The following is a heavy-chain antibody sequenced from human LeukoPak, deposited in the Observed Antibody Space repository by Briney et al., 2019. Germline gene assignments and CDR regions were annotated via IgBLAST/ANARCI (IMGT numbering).Heavy chain of an antibody. CDR2: IGSGSSAI. J-gene: IGHJ4*02. Sequence: PGGSLRLSCAASGFTFSSHAMSWVRQAPGKGLEWVSYIGSGSSAIYYADSVKGRFTISRDNAKNSLFLQMNSLRDEDAAVYYCARASRSGYDYWGQGTLVTVSS. CDR3: ARASRSGYDY. CDR1: GFTFSSHA. V-gene: IGHV3-48*02. D-gene: IGHD3-22*01.